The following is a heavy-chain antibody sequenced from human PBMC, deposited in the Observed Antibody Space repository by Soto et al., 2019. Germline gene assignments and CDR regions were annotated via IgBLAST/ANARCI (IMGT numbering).Heavy chain of an antibody. CDR1: GFSFTNHG. CDR3: ARRAGYQLMGDGGWFDP. V-gene: IGHV3-33*01. CDR2: IWYDGSNK. D-gene: IGHD2-2*01. J-gene: IGHJ5*02. Sequence: GGSVRLSCAASGFSFTNHGMHWVRQTPGKGLEWVAVIWYDGSNKYYADSVKGRFTISRDTSKNTLYLQMNSLRAEDTAVYYCARRAGYQLMGDGGWFDPWGQGTLVTVSS.